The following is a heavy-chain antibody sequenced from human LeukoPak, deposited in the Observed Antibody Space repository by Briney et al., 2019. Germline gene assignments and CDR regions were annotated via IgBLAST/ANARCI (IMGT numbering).Heavy chain of an antibody. V-gene: IGHV3-23*01. J-gene: IGHJ4*02. CDR1: GITLSNYA. CDR2: ISGSGGGT. CDR3: AKASWVSSADAVL. Sequence: PGGSLRLSCAVSGITLSNYAMTWVRQAPGKGLEWVAGISGSGGGTNYADSVKGRFTLSRDDSRNTVYLQMNNLRVEDTAVYFCAKASWVSSADAVLWGQGTLVTVSS. D-gene: IGHD3-16*01.